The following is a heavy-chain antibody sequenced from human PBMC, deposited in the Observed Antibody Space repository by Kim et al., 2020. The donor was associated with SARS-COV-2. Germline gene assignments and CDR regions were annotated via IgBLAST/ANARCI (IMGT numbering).Heavy chain of an antibody. V-gene: IGHV1-18*01. Sequence: ASVKVSCKASGYTFTSYGISWVRQAPGQGLEWMGWISAYNGNTNYAQKLQGRVTMTTDTSTSTAYMELRSLRSDDTAVYYCARVGVREGFRYYHSSGYYSGAIDYWGQGTLVTVSS. CDR1: GYTFTSYG. CDR2: ISAYNGNT. J-gene: IGHJ4*02. CDR3: ARVGVREGFRYYHSSGYYSGAIDY. D-gene: IGHD3-22*01.